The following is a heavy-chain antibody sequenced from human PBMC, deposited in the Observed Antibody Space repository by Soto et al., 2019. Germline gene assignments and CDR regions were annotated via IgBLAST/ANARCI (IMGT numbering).Heavy chain of an antibody. D-gene: IGHD3-9*01. J-gene: IGHJ2*01. CDR3: GSHFDVDPSLDQYYFDL. V-gene: IGHV4-4*07. CDR2: IYASGRT. CDR1: GVSITPYF. Sequence: QVQLQESGPGLVKPSETLSLTCTVSGVSITPYFWSWIRQPAGKAPEWVGHIYASGRTTYNPPLKSVDPVFVSQTQVSLRLTSVTAADTAVYYCGSHFDVDPSLDQYYFDLWGRVALVTVSS.